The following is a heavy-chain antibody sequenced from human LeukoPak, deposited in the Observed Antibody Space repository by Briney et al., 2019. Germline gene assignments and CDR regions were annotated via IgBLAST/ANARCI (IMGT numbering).Heavy chain of an antibody. D-gene: IGHD3-16*01. Sequence: ASVRVSCKASGGTFNSYAISWVRQAPGQGLEWMGRINPNSGGTNYAQKFQGRVTMTRDTSISTAYMELSRLRSDGTAVYYCARGGDPAPPHDAFDIWGQGTMVTVSS. J-gene: IGHJ3*02. CDR1: GGTFNSYA. CDR3: ARGGDPAPPHDAFDI. V-gene: IGHV1-2*06. CDR2: INPNSGGT.